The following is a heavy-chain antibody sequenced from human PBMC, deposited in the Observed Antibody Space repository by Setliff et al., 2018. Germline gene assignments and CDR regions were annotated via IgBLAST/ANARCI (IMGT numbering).Heavy chain of an antibody. Sequence: SETLSLTCSVPGSSITSGGFYWTWSRQPAGKGLEWIGHITPSGSTTYNPSVKRRVTISLDTSKNHFSLKLDAVTAADTALYVCARSPSSGAYWNTRTFYSDYWARGTLVTVSS. CDR2: ITPSGST. J-gene: IGHJ4*01. CDR3: ARSPSSGAYWNTRTFYSDY. D-gene: IGHD1-26*01. CDR1: GSSITSGGFY. V-gene: IGHV4-61*09.